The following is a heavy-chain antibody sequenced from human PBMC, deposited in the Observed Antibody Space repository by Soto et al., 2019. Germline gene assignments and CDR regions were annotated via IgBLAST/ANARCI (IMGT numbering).Heavy chain of an antibody. V-gene: IGHV3-30*18. CDR2: ISYDGSNK. CDR1: GFTFSSYG. D-gene: IGHD3-3*01. CDR3: AKDRRTIFGVVIIPDYYYGMDV. Sequence: GGSLRLSCAASGFTFSSYGMHWVRQAPGKXLEWVAVISYDGSNKYYADSVKGRFTISRDNSKNTLYLQMNSLRAEDTAVYYCAKDRRTIFGVVIIPDYYYGMDVWGQGTTVTVSS. J-gene: IGHJ6*02.